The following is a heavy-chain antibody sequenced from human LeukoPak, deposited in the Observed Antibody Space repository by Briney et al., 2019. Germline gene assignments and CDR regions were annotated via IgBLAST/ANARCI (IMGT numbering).Heavy chain of an antibody. V-gene: IGHV3-30-3*01. J-gene: IGHJ3*02. Sequence: GGSLRLSCSASGFSFSSYAMNWVRQGPGKGLEWVALISYDGNNKFYADSVKGRFTISRDNSKNMLHLQMNSLRPEDTALFYCARASYYSDSSDSKGAFDIWGQGTVVTVSS. CDR3: ARASYYSDSSDSKGAFDI. D-gene: IGHD3-22*01. CDR1: GFSFSSYA. CDR2: ISYDGNNK.